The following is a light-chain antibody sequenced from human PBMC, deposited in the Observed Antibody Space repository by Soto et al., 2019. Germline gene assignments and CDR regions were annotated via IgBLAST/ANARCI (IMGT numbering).Light chain of an antibody. J-gene: IGKJ2*01. CDR3: QQYKSLYN. CDR2: KAS. Sequence: DIQMTQSPSTLSASVGDRVTITCRASQSISSWLAWYQQKPGKAPKLLIYKASSFESGVPSWLHGKGTRTKYPLTISSLQPADFATYYCQQYKSLYNFSQGTKLQIK. CDR1: QSISSW. V-gene: IGKV1-5*03.